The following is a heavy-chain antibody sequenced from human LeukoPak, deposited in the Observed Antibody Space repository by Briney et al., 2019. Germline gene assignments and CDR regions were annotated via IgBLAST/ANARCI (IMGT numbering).Heavy chain of an antibody. CDR2: ISSSGSTI. J-gene: IGHJ4*02. Sequence: GGSLRLFCAASGFTFSDYYMSWNRQAPGKGLEWVSYISSSGSTIYYADSVKGRFTISRDNAKNSLYLQMNSLRAEDTAVYYCARYDFWSGKSLDYWGQGTLVTVSS. V-gene: IGHV3-11*01. CDR1: GFTFSDYY. D-gene: IGHD3-3*01. CDR3: ARYDFWSGKSLDY.